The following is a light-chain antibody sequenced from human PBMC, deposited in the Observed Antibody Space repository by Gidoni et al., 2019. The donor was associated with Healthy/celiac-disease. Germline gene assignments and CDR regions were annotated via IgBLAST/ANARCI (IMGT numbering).Light chain of an antibody. CDR2: DAS. J-gene: IGKJ2*01. CDR1: QDISNY. CDR3: QQYDNLPLYT. Sequence: DIQMTQSPSSLSASVGDRVTITCQASQDISNYLTWYPQKPGKAPKLLIYDASNLETGVPSRFSGRGSGTDFTFTISSLQPEDIATYYCQQYDNLPLYTFGQGTKLEIK. V-gene: IGKV1-33*01.